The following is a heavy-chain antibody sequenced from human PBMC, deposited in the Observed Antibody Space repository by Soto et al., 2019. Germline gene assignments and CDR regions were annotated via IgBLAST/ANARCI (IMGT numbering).Heavy chain of an antibody. V-gene: IGHV1-18*01. CDR2: ISAYNGNT. J-gene: IGHJ6*03. CDR1: GYTFTSYG. CDR3: ARLYSSGWTNYYYYMDV. Sequence: QVQLVQSGAEVKKPGASVKVSCKASGYTFTSYGISWVRQAPGQGLEWMGWISAYNGNTNYAQKLQGRVTMTTDTSTGTAYMELRSLRSDDTAVYYCARLYSSGWTNYYYYMDVWGKGTTVTVSS. D-gene: IGHD6-19*01.